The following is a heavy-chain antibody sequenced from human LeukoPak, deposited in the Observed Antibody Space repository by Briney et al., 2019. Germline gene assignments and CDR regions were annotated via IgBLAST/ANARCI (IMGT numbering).Heavy chain of an antibody. V-gene: IGHV3-74*01. Sequence: GGSLRLSCAASGFTFSTYWMHWVRQAPGKGLVWVSRINSDGSRTTYADSVKGRFTISRDNAKNTLYLQMNSLRTEDTAVYYCASPETPYSSGLDGFDIWGQGTMVTVSS. CDR3: ASPETPYSSGLDGFDI. J-gene: IGHJ3*02. D-gene: IGHD6-19*01. CDR1: GFTFSTYW. CDR2: INSDGSRT.